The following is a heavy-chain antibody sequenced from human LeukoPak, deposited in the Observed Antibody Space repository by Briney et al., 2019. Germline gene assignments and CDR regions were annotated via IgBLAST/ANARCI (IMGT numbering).Heavy chain of an antibody. V-gene: IGHV4-59*01. CDR3: SSLDSGILDY. CDR1: GGSIWSYH. D-gene: IGHD2-15*01. CDR2: VYYTGST. J-gene: IGHJ4*02. Sequence: SETLSLTCIESGGSIWSYHWSWVRQPPGKGLEWIGYVYYTGSTKYSPSLKSRLTISLDTSMNQFSLKLRSLTAADTAVYVCSSLDSGILDYWGQGTLVTVSS.